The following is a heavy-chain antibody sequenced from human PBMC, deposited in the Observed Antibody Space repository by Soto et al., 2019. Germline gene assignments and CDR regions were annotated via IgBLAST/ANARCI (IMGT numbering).Heavy chain of an antibody. D-gene: IGHD3-3*01. V-gene: IGHV3-66*01. CDR1: GFTVSSNS. J-gene: IGHJ5*02. Sequence: PGGSLRLSCAVSGFTVSSNSVSWVRQAPGKGLEWVSVIYSGGNTYYADSVKGRFTISRDNAKKSLYLQMNSLRDEDTAVYYCEKERKTYYVFGTVPWSDPWGQGTRVTVSS. CDR3: EKERKTYYVFGTVPWSDP. CDR2: IYSGGNT.